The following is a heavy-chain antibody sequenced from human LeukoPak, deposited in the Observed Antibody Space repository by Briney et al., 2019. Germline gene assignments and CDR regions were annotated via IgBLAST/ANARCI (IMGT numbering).Heavy chain of an antibody. CDR2: ISTNGGST. J-gene: IGHJ4*02. V-gene: IGHV3-64*01. Sequence: GGSLRLSCAASGFTFSSYSMSWVRQAPGKGLEYVSAISTNGGSTYYANSVKGRFTISRDNSKNTLYLQMGSLRAEDMAVYYCARDRGYSYGYGVDYWGQGTLVTVSS. CDR1: GFTFSSYS. D-gene: IGHD5-18*01. CDR3: ARDRGYSYGYGVDY.